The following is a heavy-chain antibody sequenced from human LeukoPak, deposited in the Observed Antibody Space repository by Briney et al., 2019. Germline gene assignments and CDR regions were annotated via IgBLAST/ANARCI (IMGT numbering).Heavy chain of an antibody. CDR1: GFSVTSKY. V-gene: IGHV3-66*02. Sequence: PGGSLRPSCAASGFSVTSKYINWVRKAPGKGLEWVLVVESGGDTSYANSVKGRFTVSRDNSKNTLYLQMNSLRAEDTAVYYCAQYGHCSSSICSSPPRIDPWGQGTLVTVSS. D-gene: IGHD2-2*01. CDR2: VESGGDT. CDR3: AQYGHCSSSICSSPPRIDP. J-gene: IGHJ5*02.